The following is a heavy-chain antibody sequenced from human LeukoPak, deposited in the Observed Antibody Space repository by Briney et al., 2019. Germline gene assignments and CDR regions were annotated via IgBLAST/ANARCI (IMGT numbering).Heavy chain of an antibody. D-gene: IGHD3-10*01. V-gene: IGHV1-2*02. J-gene: IGHJ6*02. CDR2: INPNSGGT. CDR1: GYTFTGYY. CDR3: AREESPHYYYYGMDV. Sequence: ASVKVSCKASGYTFTGYYMHWVRQAPGQGLEWMGWINPNSGGTNYAQKFQGRVTMTRDTSISTAYMELSRLRSDDTAVYYCAREESPHYYYYGMDVWSQGTTVTVSS.